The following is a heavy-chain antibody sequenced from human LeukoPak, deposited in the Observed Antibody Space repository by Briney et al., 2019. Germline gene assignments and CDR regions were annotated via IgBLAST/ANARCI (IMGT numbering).Heavy chain of an antibody. D-gene: IGHD2-2*01. CDR1: GFTFSSYS. CDR3: ARSDYCSGTSCYVGAFGI. J-gene: IGHJ3*02. Sequence: GGSLRLSCAASGFTFSSYSMNWVRQAPGKGLEWVSSISSSSSYIYYADSVKGRFTISRDNAKNSLFLQMNSLRAEDTTVYYCARSDYCSGTSCYVGAFGIWGQGTMVTVSS. CDR2: ISSSSSYI. V-gene: IGHV3-21*01.